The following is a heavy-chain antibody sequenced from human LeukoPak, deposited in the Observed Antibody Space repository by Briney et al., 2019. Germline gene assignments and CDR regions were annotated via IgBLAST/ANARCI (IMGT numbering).Heavy chain of an antibody. CDR2: ISGSGGST. J-gene: IGHJ4*02. V-gene: IGHV3-23*01. CDR1: GFTFSSYA. Sequence: GGSLRLSCAASGFTFSSYAKSWVRQAPGKGLEWVSAISGSGGSTYYADSVKGRFTISRDNSKNALYLQMNSLRAEDTAVYYCAKVGDFSGSFYYFDYWGQGTLVTVSS. CDR3: AKVGDFSGSFYYFDY. D-gene: IGHD1-26*01.